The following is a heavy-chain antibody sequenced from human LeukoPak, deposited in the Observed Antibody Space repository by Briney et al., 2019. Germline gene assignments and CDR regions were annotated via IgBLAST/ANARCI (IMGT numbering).Heavy chain of an antibody. J-gene: IGHJ4*02. D-gene: IGHD3-22*01. V-gene: IGHV3-53*01. CDR3: AKDPRRSSGYFDY. CDR1: GFIVSSTY. CDR2: IYSGGST. Sequence: GGSLRLSCAASGFIVSSTYMSWVRQAPGKGLEWVSVIYSGGSTYYADSVKGRFTISRDNSKNTLYPQMNSLRAEDTAVYYCAKDPRRSSGYFDYWGQGTLVTVSS.